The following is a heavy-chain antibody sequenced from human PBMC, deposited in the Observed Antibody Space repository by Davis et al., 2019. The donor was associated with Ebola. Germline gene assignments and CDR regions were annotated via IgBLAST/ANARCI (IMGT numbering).Heavy chain of an antibody. J-gene: IGHJ3*01. D-gene: IGHD3-22*01. CDR3: ARGDYYDSSGYYLTFTDAFDV. CDR1: GFTFSDYW. CDR2: IKPDGSEK. Sequence: GGSLRLSCTASGFTFSDYWMSWVRQAPGKGLEWVANIKPDGSEKYSVDSVKGRFTISRDNAKNSLYLQMNSLRADDTAVYYCARGDYYDSSGYYLTFTDAFDVWGQGTTVTVSS. V-gene: IGHV3-7*03.